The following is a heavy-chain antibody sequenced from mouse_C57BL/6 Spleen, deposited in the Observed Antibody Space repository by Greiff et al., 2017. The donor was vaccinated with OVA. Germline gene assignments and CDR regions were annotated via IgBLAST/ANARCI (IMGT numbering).Heavy chain of an antibody. CDR3: ARGYLPYAMDY. CDR1: GYSITSGYY. J-gene: IGHJ4*01. Sequence: ESGPGLVKPSQSLSLTCSVTGYSITSGYYWNWIRQFPGNKLEWMGYISYDGSNNYNPSLKNRISITRDTSKNQFFLKLNSVTTEDTATYYCARGYLPYAMDYWGQGTSVTVSS. V-gene: IGHV3-6*01. CDR2: ISYDGSN. D-gene: IGHD2-1*01.